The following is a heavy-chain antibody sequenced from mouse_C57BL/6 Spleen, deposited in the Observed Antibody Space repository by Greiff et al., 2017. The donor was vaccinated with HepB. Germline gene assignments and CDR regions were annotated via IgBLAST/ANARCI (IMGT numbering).Heavy chain of an antibody. Sequence: VQLQQSGPELVKPGASVKLSCKASGYTFTSYDINWVKQRPGQGLEWIGWIYPRDGSTKYNEKFKGKATLTVDTSSSTAYMELHSLTSEDSAVYFCARGPGTSYWYFDVWGTGTTVTVSS. CDR2: IYPRDGST. D-gene: IGHD4-1*01. J-gene: IGHJ1*03. CDR3: ARGPGTSYWYFDV. V-gene: IGHV1-85*01. CDR1: GYTFTSYD.